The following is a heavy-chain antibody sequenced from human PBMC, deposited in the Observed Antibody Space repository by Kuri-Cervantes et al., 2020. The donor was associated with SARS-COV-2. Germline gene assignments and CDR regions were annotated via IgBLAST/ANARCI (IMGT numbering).Heavy chain of an antibody. CDR2: IYSGGST. J-gene: IGHJ6*02. Sequence: GESLKISCAASGFTVSSNYMSWVRQAPGKGLEWVSVIYSGGSTYYADSVKGRFTISRDNSKNTLYLQMNSLRAEDTAVYYCAREKYYYDSSGLGGGEDYYYGMDVWGQGTTVTVSS. CDR1: GFTVSSNY. CDR3: AREKYYYDSSGLGGGEDYYYGMDV. D-gene: IGHD3-22*01. V-gene: IGHV3-53*01.